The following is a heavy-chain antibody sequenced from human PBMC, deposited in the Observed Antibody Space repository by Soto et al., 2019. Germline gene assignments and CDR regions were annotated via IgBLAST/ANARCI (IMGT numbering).Heavy chain of an antibody. CDR1: GFTFNNAW. J-gene: IGHJ4*02. CDR3: TTERDESSVYAPNY. V-gene: IGHV3-15*07. D-gene: IGHD3-22*01. Sequence: EVQLVESGGGLVKSGGSLRLSCAASGFTFNNAWMNWVRQAPGKGLEWVGRIKSRTDGGTTDYAAPVKDRFTISRDDSKNTLYLQMNSLKTEDTAMYYCTTERDESSVYAPNYWGQGTLVTVSS. CDR2: IKSRTDGGTT.